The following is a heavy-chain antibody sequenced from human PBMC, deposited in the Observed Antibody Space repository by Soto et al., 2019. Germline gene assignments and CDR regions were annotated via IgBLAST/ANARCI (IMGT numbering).Heavy chain of an antibody. D-gene: IGHD3-3*01. CDR3: ARHAYDFWSGHPNPRYYYGMDV. V-gene: IGHV5-51*01. Sequence: GESLNISCKGSGYSFTSYWIGWVRQMPGKGLEWMGIIYPGDSNTRYSPSLQGQVTISVDKSISTAYLQWSSLKATDTAMYYCARHAYDFWSGHPNPRYYYGMDVWGQGTTVTV. CDR2: IYPGDSNT. J-gene: IGHJ6*02. CDR1: GYSFTSYW.